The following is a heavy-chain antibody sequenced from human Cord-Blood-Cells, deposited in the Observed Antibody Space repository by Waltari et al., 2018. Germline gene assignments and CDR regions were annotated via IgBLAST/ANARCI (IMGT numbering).Heavy chain of an antibody. V-gene: IGHV4-34*01. Sequence: QVQLQQWGPGLLKPSETLSLTCAVYCGSFSGYSCGWIRQPPGKGLEWIGEINHSGSTNYNPSLKSRVTISVDTSKNQFSLKLSSVTAADTAVYYCASSGAGNCYFDLWGRGTLVTVSS. CDR3: ASSGAGNCYFDL. CDR1: CGSFSGYS. J-gene: IGHJ2*01. CDR2: INHSGST. D-gene: IGHD7-27*01.